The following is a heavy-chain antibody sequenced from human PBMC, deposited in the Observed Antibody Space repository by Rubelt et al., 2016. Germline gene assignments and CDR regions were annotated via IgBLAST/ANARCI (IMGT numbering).Heavy chain of an antibody. CDR3: AADIDIRGYFDY. CDR1: GFTFTSSA. CDR2: IVFGSGNT. D-gene: IGHD1-26*01. V-gene: IGHV1-58*01. Sequence: QMQLVQSGPEVKKPGTSVKVSCKASGFTFTSSAVQWVRQARGQRLAWIGWIVFGSGNTTYAQKCQERVTITRDRLTSTAYMELSSRRSEDTAVYYCAADIDIRGYFDYWGQGTLVTVSS. J-gene: IGHJ4*02.